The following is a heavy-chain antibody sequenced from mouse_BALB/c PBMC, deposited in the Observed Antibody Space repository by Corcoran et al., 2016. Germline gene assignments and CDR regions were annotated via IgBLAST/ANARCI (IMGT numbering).Heavy chain of an antibody. CDR3: ANWDWYFDV. Sequence: EVQLQQSGAELVKPGASVKLSCTASGFNIKDTYMHWVKQRPEQGLEWIGRIDPANGNTKYDPKFQGKATITADTSSNTAYLQLSSLTFEDTAVYYCANWDWYFDVWGAVTTVTVSS. CDR2: IDPANGNT. CDR1: GFNIKDTY. J-gene: IGHJ1*01. D-gene: IGHD4-1*01. V-gene: IGHV14-3*02.